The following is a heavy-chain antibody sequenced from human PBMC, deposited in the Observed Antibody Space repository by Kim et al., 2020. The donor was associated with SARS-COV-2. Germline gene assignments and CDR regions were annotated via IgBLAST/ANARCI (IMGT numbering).Heavy chain of an antibody. Sequence: SETLSLTCTVSGGSISSYYWSWIRQPPGKGLEWIGYIYYSGSTNYNPSLKSRVTISVDTSKNQFSLKLSSVTAADTAVYYCARGKDDFWSGYRLMSGMDVWGQGTTVTVSS. CDR1: GGSISSYY. CDR3: ARGKDDFWSGYRLMSGMDV. D-gene: IGHD3-3*01. CDR2: IYYSGST. V-gene: IGHV4-59*13. J-gene: IGHJ6*02.